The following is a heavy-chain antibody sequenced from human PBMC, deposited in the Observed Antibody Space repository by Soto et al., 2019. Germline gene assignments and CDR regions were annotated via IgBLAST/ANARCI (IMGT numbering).Heavy chain of an antibody. CDR2: ISGSGGST. V-gene: IGHV3-23*01. CDR3: AKDRPRGGLWFGELFIDYFDY. CDR1: GFTFSSYA. J-gene: IGHJ4*02. Sequence: GGSLRLSCSASGFTFSSYAMSWLLQAPGKGLEWVSAISGSGGSTYYADSVKGRFTISRDNFKKPLYLQMNSLRAEDTAVYYCAKDRPRGGLWFGELFIDYFDYWRKGSLVRVSS. D-gene: IGHD3-10*01.